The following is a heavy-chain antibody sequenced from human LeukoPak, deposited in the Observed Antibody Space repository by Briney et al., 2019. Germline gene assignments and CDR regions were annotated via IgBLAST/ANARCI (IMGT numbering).Heavy chain of an antibody. J-gene: IGHJ6*04. CDR1: GYTFTSYY. CDR2: INPSGGST. V-gene: IGHV1-46*01. CDR3: ARDSSAYCSSTSCYYYYGMDV. D-gene: IGHD2-2*01. Sequence: GASVKVSCKASGYTFTSYYMHWVRQAPGQGLEWMGIINPSGGSTSYAQKFQRRVTMTRHTSTSTVYMELSSLRSEDTAVYSCARDSSAYCSSTSCYYYYGMDVWGKGTTVTVSS.